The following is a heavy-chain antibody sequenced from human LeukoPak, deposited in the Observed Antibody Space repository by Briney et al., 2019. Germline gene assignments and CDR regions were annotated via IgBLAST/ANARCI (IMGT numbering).Heavy chain of an antibody. D-gene: IGHD1-26*01. CDR1: DGSISRGGYY. J-gene: IGHJ4*02. CDR2: IYYSGST. V-gene: IGHV4-31*03. CDR3: ARDGGGGYPFDI. Sequence: PSQTLSLTCTVSDGSISRGGYYWSWIRQHPGKGLEWIGYIYYSGSTYYNPSLKSRVTISVDTSKNQFSLRLISVTAADTAVYFCARDGGGGYPFDIWGQGTLVTVSS.